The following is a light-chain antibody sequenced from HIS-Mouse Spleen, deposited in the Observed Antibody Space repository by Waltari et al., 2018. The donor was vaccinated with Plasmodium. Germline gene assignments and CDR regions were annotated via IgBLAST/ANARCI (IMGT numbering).Light chain of an antibody. CDR1: SSDVGGYTY. V-gene: IGLV2-14*03. J-gene: IGLJ2*01. Sequence: QSALTQPASVSGSPGPSITISCTGTSSDVGGYTYVSWYQQHPAKAPKLMIYNVSNRPSGVSNRFSGSKSGNTASLTISGLQAEDEADYYCSSYTSSSTLVFGGGTKLTVL. CDR3: SSYTSSSTLV. CDR2: NVS.